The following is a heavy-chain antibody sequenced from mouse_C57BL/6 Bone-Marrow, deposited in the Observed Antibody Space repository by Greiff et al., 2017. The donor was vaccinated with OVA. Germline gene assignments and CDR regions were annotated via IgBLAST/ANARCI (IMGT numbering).Heavy chain of an antibody. CDR3: ARGGYDYALFAY. Sequence: QVQLQQSGAELARPGASVKLSCKASGYTFTSYGISWVKQRTGQGLEWIGEIYPRSGNTYYNEKFKGKATLTADKSSSTAYMELRSLTSEDSAVYFCARGGYDYALFAYWGQGTLVTVSA. J-gene: IGHJ3*01. V-gene: IGHV1-81*01. CDR1: GYTFTSYG. CDR2: IYPRSGNT. D-gene: IGHD2-4*01.